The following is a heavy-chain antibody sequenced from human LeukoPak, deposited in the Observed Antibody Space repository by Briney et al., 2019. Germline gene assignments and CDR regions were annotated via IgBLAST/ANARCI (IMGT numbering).Heavy chain of an antibody. J-gene: IGHJ5*02. Sequence: AGSMRLSCAASGSTFGTYAMSWVRQAPEKGLEWVSAISGSGGTTKYAASVNGRFTISRDNSKNTLYLQMNSLSADDTSVYYCAKAYSTSWYHLAGSWGQGTLVTVSS. CDR1: GSTFGTYA. CDR3: AKAYSTSWYHLAGS. CDR2: ISGSGGTT. D-gene: IGHD6-13*01. V-gene: IGHV3-23*01.